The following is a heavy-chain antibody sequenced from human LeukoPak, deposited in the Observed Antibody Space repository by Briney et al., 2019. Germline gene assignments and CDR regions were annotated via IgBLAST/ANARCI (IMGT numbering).Heavy chain of an antibody. D-gene: IGHD6-13*01. J-gene: IGHJ4*02. V-gene: IGHV5-51*01. CDR1: GYSFTNYW. CDR3: ARGIAAAAVTKFDY. Sequence: GESLKISCKGSGYSFTNYWIGWVRQMPGKGLEWMGIIHPDDSDTRCNPSFQGQVTISADKSISTAYLQWSSLKASDTAIYYCARGIAAAAVTKFDYWGQGTLATVSS. CDR2: IHPDDSDT.